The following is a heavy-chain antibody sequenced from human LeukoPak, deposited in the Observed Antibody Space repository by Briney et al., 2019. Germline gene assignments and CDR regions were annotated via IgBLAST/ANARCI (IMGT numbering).Heavy chain of an antibody. CDR3: ARDPVDSDFPAYYFDY. V-gene: IGHV3-30-3*01. CDR1: GFTFSSYA. CDR2: ISYDGSNK. D-gene: IGHD4-11*01. J-gene: IGHJ4*02. Sequence: GGSLRLSCAASGFTFSSYAMSWVRQAPGKGLEWVAVISYDGSNKYYADSVKGRFTISRDNSKNTLYLQMNSLRAEDTAVYYCARDPVDSDFPAYYFDYWGQGTLVTVSS.